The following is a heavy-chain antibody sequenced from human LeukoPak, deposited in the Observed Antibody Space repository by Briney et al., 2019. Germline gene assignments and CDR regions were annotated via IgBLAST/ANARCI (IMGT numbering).Heavy chain of an antibody. CDR3: ARTTVTTHFDY. CDR1: GGSISSGDYY. D-gene: IGHD4-17*01. J-gene: IGHJ4*02. CDR2: IYYSGST. V-gene: IGHV4-30-4*01. Sequence: SETLSLTCTVSGGSISSGDYYWSWIRRPPGKGLEWIGYIYYSGSTYYNPSLKSRVTISVDTSKNQFSLKLSSVTAADTAVYYCARTTVTTHFDYWGQGTLVTVSS.